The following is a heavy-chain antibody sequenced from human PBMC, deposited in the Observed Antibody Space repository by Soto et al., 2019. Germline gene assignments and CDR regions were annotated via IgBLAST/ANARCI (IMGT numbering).Heavy chain of an antibody. CDR3: TTALNFYYYYGMDV. V-gene: IGHV3-15*01. CDR2: IKSKTDGGTT. J-gene: IGHJ6*02. Sequence: GGSLRLSCAASGFTFSNAWMSWVRQAPGKGLEWVGRIKSKTDGGTTDYAAPVKGRFTISRDDSKNTLYLQMNSLKTEDTAVYYCTTALNFYYYYGMDVWGQGTTVTVSS. CDR1: GFTFSNAW.